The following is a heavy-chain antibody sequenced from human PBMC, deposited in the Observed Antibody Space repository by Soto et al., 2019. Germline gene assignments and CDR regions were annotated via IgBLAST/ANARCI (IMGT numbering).Heavy chain of an antibody. J-gene: IGHJ4*02. CDR1: GDSISSGGFS. Sequence: QLQLQESGSGLVKPSQTLSLTCAVSGDSISSGGFSWSWIRQSPGKGLELIVYIYYSGSTYYNPSLKSRVTISVDRSKNEFSLRLSSVTAADTAVYYCARATFIRKGYYDATDYYYFDYWGQGTLVTVSS. V-gene: IGHV4-30-2*06. CDR3: ARATFIRKGYYDATDYYYFDY. D-gene: IGHD3-22*01. CDR2: IYYSGST.